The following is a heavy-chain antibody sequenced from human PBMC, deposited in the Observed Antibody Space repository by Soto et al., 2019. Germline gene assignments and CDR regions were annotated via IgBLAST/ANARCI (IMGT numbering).Heavy chain of an antibody. V-gene: IGHV4-34*01. Sequence: SATLSLTYAVYGGYFSGYDWSWIRQPPGKGLEWIGEINHSGSTNYNPSLKSRVTISVDTSKNQFSLKLSSVTAADTAVYYCARDRDYYYYYYGMDVWGQGTTVTVSS. J-gene: IGHJ6*02. D-gene: IGHD3-10*01. CDR3: ARDRDYYYYYYGMDV. CDR2: INHSGST. CDR1: GGYFSGYD.